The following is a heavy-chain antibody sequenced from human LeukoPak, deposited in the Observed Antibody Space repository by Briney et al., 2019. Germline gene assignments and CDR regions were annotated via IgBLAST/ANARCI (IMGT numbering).Heavy chain of an antibody. Sequence: PGGSLRLSCAASGFTFSSYEMNWVRQAPGKGLEWVSYISSSGSTIYYAESVKGRFTIPRDNAKNSLYLQMNSLRAEDTAVYYWARDFNLDYWGQGTLVTVSS. CDR3: ARDFNLDY. V-gene: IGHV3-48*03. CDR2: ISSSGSTI. CDR1: GFTFSSYE. J-gene: IGHJ4*02.